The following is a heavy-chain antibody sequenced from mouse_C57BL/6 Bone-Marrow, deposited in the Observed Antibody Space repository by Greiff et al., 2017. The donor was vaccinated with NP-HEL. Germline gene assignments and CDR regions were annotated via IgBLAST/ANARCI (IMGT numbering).Heavy chain of an antibody. D-gene: IGHD1-1*01. CDR3: TRDPPLITTVRGYAMDY. Sequence: EVHLVESGEGLVKPGGSLKLSCAASGFTFSSYAMSWVRQTPEKRLEWVAYISSGGDYIYYADTVKGRFTISRDNARNTLYLQMSSLKSEDTAMYYCTRDPPLITTVRGYAMDYWGQGTSVTVSS. J-gene: IGHJ4*01. V-gene: IGHV5-9-1*02. CDR1: GFTFSSYA. CDR2: ISSGGDYI.